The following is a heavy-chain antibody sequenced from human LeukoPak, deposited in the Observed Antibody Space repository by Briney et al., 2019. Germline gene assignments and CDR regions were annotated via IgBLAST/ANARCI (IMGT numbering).Heavy chain of an antibody. CDR3: ARDRDELGYDSSGYYLTNWFDP. CDR2: IWYDGSNK. CDR1: GFTFSSYG. Sequence: PGRSLRLSCAASGFTFSSYGMHWVRQAPGKGLEWVAVIWYDGSNKYYADSVKGRFTISRDNSKNTLYLQMNSQRAEDTAVYYCARDRDELGYDSSGYYLTNWFDPWGQGTLVTVSS. V-gene: IGHV3-33*01. D-gene: IGHD3-22*01. J-gene: IGHJ5*02.